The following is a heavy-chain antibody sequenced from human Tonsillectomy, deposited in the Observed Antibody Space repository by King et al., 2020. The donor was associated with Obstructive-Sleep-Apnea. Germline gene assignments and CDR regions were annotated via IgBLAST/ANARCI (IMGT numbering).Heavy chain of an antibody. CDR2: VSGGGGGT. CDR1: GFMFWTYA. Sequence: GGVVPPGGSLVLSCAASGFMFWTYAMNWVRQTLGRGREWGSGVSGGGGGTNYADSVKGRFTISSDNSNNTLYLQMNSLRAEDTAIYYCAKDFAGGIIDSWGQGTLVTVSS. CDR3: AKDFAGGIIDS. V-gene: IGHV3-23*01. J-gene: IGHJ4*02. D-gene: IGHD3-10*01.